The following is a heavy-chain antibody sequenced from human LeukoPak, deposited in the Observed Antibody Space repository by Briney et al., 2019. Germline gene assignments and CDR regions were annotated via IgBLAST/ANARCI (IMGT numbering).Heavy chain of an antibody. J-gene: IGHJ3*02. CDR3: ARERGGYYYYDSSGYGAFDI. CDR1: GFTFSSYS. V-gene: IGHV3-48*02. Sequence: PGGSLRLSCAASGFTFSSYSMDWVRQAPGKGLEWVSYISSSSTIYYADSVKGRFTISRDNAKNSLYLQMNSLRDEDTAVYYCARERGGYYYYDSSGYGAFDIWGQGTMVTVSS. CDR2: ISSSSTI. D-gene: IGHD3-22*01.